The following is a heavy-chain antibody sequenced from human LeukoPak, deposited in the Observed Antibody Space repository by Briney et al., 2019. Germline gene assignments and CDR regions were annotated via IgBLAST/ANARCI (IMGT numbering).Heavy chain of an antibody. V-gene: IGHV3-23*01. CDR3: ARYCSGASCYGSDWFDP. CDR2: ISGSGGST. J-gene: IGHJ5*02. D-gene: IGHD2-15*01. Sequence: PGGSLRLSCAASGFTFSSYAMSWVRQAPGKGLEWVSAISGSGGSTYYADSVKGRFTISRDNAKNSLYLQMNSLRAEDTAVYYCARYCSGASCYGSDWFDPWGQGTLVTVSS. CDR1: GFTFSSYA.